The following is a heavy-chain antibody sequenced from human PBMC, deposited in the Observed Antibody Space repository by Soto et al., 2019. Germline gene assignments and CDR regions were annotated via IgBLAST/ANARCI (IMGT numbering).Heavy chain of an antibody. V-gene: IGHV3-23*01. Sequence: GSLRLSCAASGFTFSSYAMSWVRQAPGKGLEWVSAISGSGGSTYYADSVKGRFIISRDNAKNSLYLQMNSLRDEDTAVYHCARGGVATIFGDSWGQGTLVTVSS. CDR1: GFTFSSYA. J-gene: IGHJ4*02. D-gene: IGHD5-12*01. CDR3: ARGGVATIFGDS. CDR2: ISGSGGST.